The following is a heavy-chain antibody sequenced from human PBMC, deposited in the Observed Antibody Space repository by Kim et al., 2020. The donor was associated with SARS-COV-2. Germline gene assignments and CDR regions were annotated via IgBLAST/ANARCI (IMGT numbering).Heavy chain of an antibody. CDR1: GLTFSSYG. V-gene: IGHV3-30*03. CDR3: ARDRRYDFWSPFKSLGPNNFFDI. CDR2: ISYDGTNK. J-gene: IGHJ3*02. D-gene: IGHD3-3*01. Sequence: GGSLRLSCAASGLTFSSYGIHWVRQAPGKGLEWVAVISYDGTNKDYADSVKGRFTLSRDNSKNTLYLQMNSLRAEDTAVYYRARDRRYDFWSPFKSLGPNNFFDIWGQGTMVTVSS.